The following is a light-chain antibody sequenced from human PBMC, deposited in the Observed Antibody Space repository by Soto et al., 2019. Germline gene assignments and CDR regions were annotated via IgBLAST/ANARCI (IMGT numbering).Light chain of an antibody. CDR3: QPYNSYSWT. J-gene: IGKJ1*01. V-gene: IGKV1-5*01. Sequence: DIQLTQSPSTLSASVGDRATITCRASQSISSWLAWYQQKPGKAPNLLIYDASSLESGVPSRFSGSGSGTEFTLTISSLQPDDFATYYCQPYNSYSWTFGQGTKV. CDR1: QSISSW. CDR2: DAS.